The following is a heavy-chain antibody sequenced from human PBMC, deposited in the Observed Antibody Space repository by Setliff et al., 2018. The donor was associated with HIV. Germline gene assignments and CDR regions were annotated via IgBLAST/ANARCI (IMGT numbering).Heavy chain of an antibody. Sequence: GASVKVSCKASGYTFTSYGISWVRQAPGQGLEWMGWISAYNGNTIYAQKVQGGVTMTTDTSTSTAYMELRSLRSDDTAVYYCARSGPQTTRYFDRSGYSHNYWGQGTLVTVSS. D-gene: IGHD3-22*01. J-gene: IGHJ4*02. CDR2: ISAYNGNT. CDR3: ARSGPQTTRYFDRSGYSHNY. V-gene: IGHV1-18*01. CDR1: GYTFTSYG.